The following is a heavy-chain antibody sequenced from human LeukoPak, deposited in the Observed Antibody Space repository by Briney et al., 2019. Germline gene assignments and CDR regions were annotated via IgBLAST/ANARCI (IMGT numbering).Heavy chain of an antibody. V-gene: IGHV1-8*01. CDR2: MNPNSGNT. J-gene: IGHJ4*02. D-gene: IGHD3-3*01. CDR3: AKGLFGVVIHY. Sequence: ASVKVSCKASGYTFTSYDINWVRQATGQGLEWMGWMNPNSGNTGYAQKFQGRVTMTRNTSISTAYMELSSLRSENTAVCYCAKGLFGVVIHYWGQGTLVTVSS. CDR1: GYTFTSYD.